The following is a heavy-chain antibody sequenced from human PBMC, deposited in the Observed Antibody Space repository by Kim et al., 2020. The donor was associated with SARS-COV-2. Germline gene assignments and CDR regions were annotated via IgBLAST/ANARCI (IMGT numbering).Heavy chain of an antibody. CDR3: VRARTYYERMYFDY. CDR1: GFTFSNYI. J-gene: IGHJ4*02. V-gene: IGHV3-21*01. Sequence: GGSLRLSCTASGFTFSNYIMNWVRQAPGKGLEWISSITLTSNFIYHADSVKGRFTISRDNAKNSLFLQMDSLRVEDTALYYCVRARTYYERMYFDYWAQGTLVTVSS. CDR2: ITLTSNFI. D-gene: IGHD3-22*01.